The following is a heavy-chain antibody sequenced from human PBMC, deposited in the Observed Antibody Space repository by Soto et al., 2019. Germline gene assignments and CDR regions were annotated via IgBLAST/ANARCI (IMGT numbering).Heavy chain of an antibody. CDR1: GFTFSNAW. V-gene: IGHV3-15*01. CDR3: TTLAFVVVPAANY. CDR2: IKSKTDGGTT. D-gene: IGHD2-2*01. J-gene: IGHJ4*02. Sequence: EVQLVESGGGLVKPGGSLRLSCAASGFTFSNAWMSWVRQAPGKGLEWVGRIKSKTDGGTTDYAAPVKGRFTISRDDSKNTLYLQMNSLKAEDTAVYYCTTLAFVVVPAANYWGQGTLVTVSS.